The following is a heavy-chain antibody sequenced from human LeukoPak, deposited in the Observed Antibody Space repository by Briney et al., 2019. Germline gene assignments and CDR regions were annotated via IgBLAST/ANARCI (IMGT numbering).Heavy chain of an antibody. V-gene: IGHV5-51*01. CDR3: ARIAAAGTIASWFDP. D-gene: IGHD6-13*01. Sequence: GESLKISCKGSGYSFTSYWIGWVGQMPGKGLGWMGVIYPADSDTRYSPSFQGQVTISADKSISTAYLQWSSLKASDTAMYYCARIAAAGTIASWFDPWGQGTLVTVSS. J-gene: IGHJ5*02. CDR1: GYSFTSYW. CDR2: IYPADSDT.